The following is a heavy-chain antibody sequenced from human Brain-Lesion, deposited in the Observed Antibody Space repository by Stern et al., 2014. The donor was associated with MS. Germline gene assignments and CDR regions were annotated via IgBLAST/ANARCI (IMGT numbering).Heavy chain of an antibody. CDR3: TRTRAYYYYGMDV. CDR1: GLTFTASA. CDR2: IGNKANNYAT. V-gene: IGHV3-73*01. J-gene: IGHJ6*02. Sequence: EDQLVESGGGLVQPGGSLKLSCAASGLTFTASALHWVRQASGKGLEWVGRIGNKANNYATAYAESVKGRVTISRDDSKNTAYLQMNSLKSEDTAVYYCTRTRAYYYYGMDVWGQGTTVTVSS.